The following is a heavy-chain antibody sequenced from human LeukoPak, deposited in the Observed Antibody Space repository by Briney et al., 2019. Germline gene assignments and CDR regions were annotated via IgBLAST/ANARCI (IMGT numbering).Heavy chain of an antibody. CDR3: ARAPYGDSFDY. CDR1: GGSISSYY. CDR2: IYYNGST. J-gene: IGHJ4*02. D-gene: IGHD4-17*01. V-gene: IGHV4-59*01. Sequence: SETLSLTCTVSGGSISSYYWSWIRQPPGKGLEWIGYIYYNGSTNYNPSLKSRVTISVDTSKNQFSLKLSSVTAADTAVYYCARAPYGDSFDYWGQGTLVTVSS.